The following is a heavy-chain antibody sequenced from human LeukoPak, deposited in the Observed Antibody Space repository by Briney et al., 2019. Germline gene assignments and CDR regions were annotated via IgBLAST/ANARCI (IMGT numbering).Heavy chain of an antibody. J-gene: IGHJ4*02. CDR1: GSTFSSYA. D-gene: IGHD3-16*01. V-gene: IGHV3-23*01. CDR2: ISGSGGST. CDR3: AKDPARLPYYFDY. Sequence: GGSLRLSCAASGSTFSSYAMSWVRQAPGKGLEWVSAISGSGGSTYYADSVKGRFTISRDNSKNTLYLQMNSLRAEDTAVYYCAKDPARLPYYFDYWGQGTLVTVSS.